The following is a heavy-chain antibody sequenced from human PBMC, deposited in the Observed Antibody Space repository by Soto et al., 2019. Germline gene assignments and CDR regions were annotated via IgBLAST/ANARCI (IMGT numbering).Heavy chain of an antibody. J-gene: IGHJ4*02. CDR3: ACDYREY. D-gene: IGHD4-17*01. Sequence: EVQLVESGGGLVQAGGSLRLSCAVSGFTFSDHHMDWVRQAPGKGLEWVGRSRNKADSYTPEYAASVKGRLTISRDDSKDSLYLQVDSLKTDDPAVYFCACDYREYWGQGTLVTVSS. CDR2: SRNKADSYTP. V-gene: IGHV3-72*01. CDR1: GFTFSDHH.